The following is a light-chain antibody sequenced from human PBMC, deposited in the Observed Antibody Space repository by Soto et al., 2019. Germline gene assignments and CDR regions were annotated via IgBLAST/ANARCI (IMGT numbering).Light chain of an antibody. Sequence: QSVLTQPASVSGSPGQSITISCTGTSSDVGNYKYVSWYQQHPGKAPKLMIYEVSTRPSGVPNRFSGSKSGNTASLTISGLQAEDETDYYCFSYTSSGTYVFGTGTKVTVL. J-gene: IGLJ1*01. CDR2: EVS. CDR3: FSYTSSGTYV. CDR1: SSDVGNYKY. V-gene: IGLV2-14*01.